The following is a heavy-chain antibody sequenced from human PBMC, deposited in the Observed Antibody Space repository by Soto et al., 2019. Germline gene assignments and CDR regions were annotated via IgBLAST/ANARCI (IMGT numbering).Heavy chain of an antibody. CDR2: IKSKTDGGTT. V-gene: IGHV3-15*01. Sequence: GGSLRLSCAASGFTFSNAWMSWVRQAPGKGLEWVGRIKSKTDGGTTDYAAPVKGRFTISRDDSKNTLYLQMNSLKTEDTAAYYCTTDVGTYYYDSSGYYYFDYWGQGTLVTVSS. D-gene: IGHD3-22*01. CDR1: GFTFSNAW. CDR3: TTDVGTYYYDSSGYYYFDY. J-gene: IGHJ4*02.